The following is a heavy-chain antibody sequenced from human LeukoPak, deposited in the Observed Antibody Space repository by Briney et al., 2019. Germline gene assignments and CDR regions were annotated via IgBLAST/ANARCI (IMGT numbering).Heavy chain of an antibody. CDR2: ISGSGGNT. V-gene: IGHV3-23*01. D-gene: IGHD1-1*01. CDR1: GFTFGSYA. Sequence: GGSLRLSCAASGFTFGSYAMSWVRQAPGKGLECISVISGSGGNTYYADSVKGRFTISRDNSKNTLYLQIHSLRAEDTALYYCATNWNLGYWGQGTLVTVS. J-gene: IGHJ4*02. CDR3: ATNWNLGY.